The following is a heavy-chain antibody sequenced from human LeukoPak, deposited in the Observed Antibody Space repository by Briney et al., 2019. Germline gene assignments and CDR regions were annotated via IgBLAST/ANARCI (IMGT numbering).Heavy chain of an antibody. V-gene: IGHV4-59*01. CDR3: ARSNSGWDPFDY. CDR1: GGSISSYY. J-gene: IGHJ4*02. D-gene: IGHD6-19*01. CDR2: IYNSGST. Sequence: SETLSLTCTVSGGSISSYYWSWIRQPPGKGLEWIGYIYNSGSTNYNPSLRSRITISVDTSKNQFSLRLSSVTSADTAVYYCARSNSGWDPFDYWGQGTLVTVPS.